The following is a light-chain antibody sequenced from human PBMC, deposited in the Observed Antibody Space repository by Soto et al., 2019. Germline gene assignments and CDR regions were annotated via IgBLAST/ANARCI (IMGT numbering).Light chain of an antibody. V-gene: IGLV2-23*01. CDR1: SSDVGSYNL. Sequence: QSALTQPASVSGSPGQSITFSCTGTSSDVGSYNLVSWYQQHPGKAPKLMIYEGSKRPSGVSNRFSGSKSGNTASLTISGLQAEDEADYYCCSYAGIRVFGGGTKLTVL. CDR3: CSYAGIRV. CDR2: EGS. J-gene: IGLJ3*02.